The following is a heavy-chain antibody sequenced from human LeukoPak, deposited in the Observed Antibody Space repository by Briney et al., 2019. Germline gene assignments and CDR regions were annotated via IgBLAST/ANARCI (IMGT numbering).Heavy chain of an antibody. D-gene: IGHD6-19*01. CDR2: IYYSGST. CDR1: GGSINSYY. CDR3: ARGWRSSGTYYWYFDL. V-gene: IGHV4-59*01. J-gene: IGHJ2*01. Sequence: SETLSLTCTVSGGSINSYYWNWIRQPPGKGLEWIGYIYYSGSTNYNPSLKSRVTISVDTSKNQFSLKLSSVTAADTAVYYCARGWRSSGTYYWYFDLWGRGTLVTVSS.